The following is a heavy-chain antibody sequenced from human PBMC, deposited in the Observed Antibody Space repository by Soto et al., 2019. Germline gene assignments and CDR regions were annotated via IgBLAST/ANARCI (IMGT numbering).Heavy chain of an antibody. Sequence: QVQLVESGGGVVQPGRSLRLSCAASGFTFTTYAMPWVRQAPGKGLEWVAVISNDGRGKYYADSVKGRFTISRDNSKNTLYLQMNSLRSDDTAVYYCARDQCFGGGRSCYYFDFWGQGTLVTVSS. J-gene: IGHJ4*02. CDR2: ISNDGRGK. V-gene: IGHV3-30*04. CDR3: ARDQCFGGGRSCYYFDF. CDR1: GFTFTTYA. D-gene: IGHD2-15*01.